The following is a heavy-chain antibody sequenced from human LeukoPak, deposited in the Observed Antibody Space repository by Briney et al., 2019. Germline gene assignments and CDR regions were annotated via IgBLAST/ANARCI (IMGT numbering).Heavy chain of an antibody. Sequence: GRSLRLSCAASGFTFSNAWMSWVRQAPGEGLEWVAVISYDGSNKYYADSVKGRFTISRDNSKNTLYLQMISLRAEDTAVYYCARGGIYSFDYWGQGTLVTVSS. J-gene: IGHJ4*02. CDR1: GFTFSNAW. V-gene: IGHV3-30*03. CDR3: ARGGIYSFDY. CDR2: ISYDGSNK. D-gene: IGHD2-21*01.